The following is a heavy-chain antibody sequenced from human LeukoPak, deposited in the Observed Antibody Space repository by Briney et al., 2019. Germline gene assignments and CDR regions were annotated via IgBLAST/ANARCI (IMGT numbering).Heavy chain of an antibody. CDR3: ARRGDGYSYDY. CDR1: GGSISSSSYY. D-gene: IGHD5-18*01. J-gene: IGHJ4*02. V-gene: IGHV4-39*01. Sequence: SETLSLTCSLSGGSISSSSYYWGWFRQPPGKGLEWIGTIYYSGNTYYNPSLKSRITVSVDTSKNQFSLKLSSLTAADMAVYYCARRGDGYSYDYWGQGTPVTVSS. CDR2: IYYSGNT.